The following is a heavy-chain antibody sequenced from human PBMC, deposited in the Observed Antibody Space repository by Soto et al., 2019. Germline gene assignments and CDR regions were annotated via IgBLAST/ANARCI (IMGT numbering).Heavy chain of an antibody. CDR3: ARAGAAPYYYY. CDR1: GYTFSTSG. Sequence: QVQLVQSGAEVRKPGASVTVSCKASGYTFSTSGMSWLRQAPGQGLEWMGWISTYNGDTNDAPKFQDRVTMTSDTSTSTVYMELRSLRSDDTAVYYCARAGAAPYYYY. V-gene: IGHV1-18*01. D-gene: IGHD2-15*01. J-gene: IGHJ6*01. CDR2: ISTYNGDT.